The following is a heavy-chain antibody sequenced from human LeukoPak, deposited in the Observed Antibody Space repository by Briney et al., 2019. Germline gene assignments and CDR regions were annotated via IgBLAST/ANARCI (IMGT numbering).Heavy chain of an antibody. CDR3: ARVDGDYLIDY. V-gene: IGHV1-18*01. Sequence: ASVKVSCKASGYTFTSYGISWVRQAPGQGLEWMGWISAYNGNTNYAQKLQGRVTMTTDTSTSTAYVELRSLRSDDTAVYYCARVDGDYLIDYWGQGTLVTVSS. J-gene: IGHJ4*02. CDR1: GYTFTSYG. D-gene: IGHD4-17*01. CDR2: ISAYNGNT.